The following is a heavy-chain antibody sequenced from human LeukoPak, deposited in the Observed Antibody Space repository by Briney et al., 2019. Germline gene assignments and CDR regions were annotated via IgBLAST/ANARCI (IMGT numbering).Heavy chain of an antibody. D-gene: IGHD3-22*01. Sequence: PSETLSLTCTVSGVSINSGGYYWSWIRQPPGKGLEWVGFIYDSGSTSYNPSLKSRVTISGDRSKNQFSLKLSSVTAADTAVYYCARCDFAMVITYWGQGTLVTVSS. J-gene: IGHJ4*02. CDR2: IYDSGST. V-gene: IGHV4-30-2*01. CDR3: ARCDFAMVITY. CDR1: GVSINSGGYY.